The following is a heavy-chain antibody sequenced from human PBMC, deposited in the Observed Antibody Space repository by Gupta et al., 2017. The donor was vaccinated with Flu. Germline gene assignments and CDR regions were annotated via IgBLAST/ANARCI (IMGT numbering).Heavy chain of an antibody. V-gene: IGHV1-8*01. CDR3: ARQQLAPGGYYYYGMDV. Sequence: QVQLVQSGAEVKKPGASVKVSCKASGYTFTSYDINWVRQATGQGLEWMGWMNPNSGNTGYAQKFQGRVTMTRNTSISTAYMELSSLRSEDTAVYYCARQQLAPGGYYYYGMDVWGQGTTVTVSS. D-gene: IGHD6-13*01. CDR1: GYTFTSYD. CDR2: MNPNSGNT. J-gene: IGHJ6*02.